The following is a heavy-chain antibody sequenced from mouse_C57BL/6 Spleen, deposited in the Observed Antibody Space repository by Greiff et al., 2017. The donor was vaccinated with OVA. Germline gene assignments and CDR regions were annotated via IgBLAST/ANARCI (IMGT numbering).Heavy chain of an antibody. CDR2: ISGGGGNT. D-gene: IGHD1-1*01. CDR3: ARPTVVASPFAY. CDR1: GFTFSSYT. V-gene: IGHV5-9*01. Sequence: EVQLVESGGGLVKPGGSLKLSCAASGFTFSSYTMSWVRQTPEKRLEWVATISGGGGNTYYPDSVKGRFTISRDNAKNTLYLQMSSLRSEDTALYYCARPTVVASPFAYWGQGTLVTVSA. J-gene: IGHJ3*01.